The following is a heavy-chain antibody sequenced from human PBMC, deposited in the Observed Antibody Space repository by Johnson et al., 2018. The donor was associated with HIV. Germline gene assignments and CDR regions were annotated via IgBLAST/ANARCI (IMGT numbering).Heavy chain of an antibody. V-gene: IGHV3-20*04. D-gene: IGHD6-6*01. J-gene: IGHJ3*02. CDR1: GFTFDDYG. CDR3: ARERGSFEYSNSYAFDI. Sequence: VQLVESGGGVVRPGGSLRLSCAASGFTFDDYGMSWVRQAPGKGLEWVSGFSWNGGSIGYADYVRGRFTISRDNAKNSLYLQMNSLRAEDTALYYCARERGSFEYSNSYAFDIWGQGTMVTVSS. CDR2: FSWNGGSI.